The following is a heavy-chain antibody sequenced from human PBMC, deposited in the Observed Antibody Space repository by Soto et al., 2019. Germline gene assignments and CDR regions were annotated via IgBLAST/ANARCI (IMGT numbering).Heavy chain of an antibody. CDR2: ISGSGGNT. CDR3: AKGFRRLVRAQYYYALDV. CDR1: GFTFSRYA. Sequence: PGGSLRLSCAAPGFTFSRYAMTWVRQAPGKGLEWVSSISGSGGNTNYADSVKGRFTVSRDNYKRTVSLQMNSLTEEDTAIYYCAKGFRRLVRAQYYYALDVWGRGTTITVS. D-gene: IGHD3-16*01. V-gene: IGHV3-23*01. J-gene: IGHJ6*02.